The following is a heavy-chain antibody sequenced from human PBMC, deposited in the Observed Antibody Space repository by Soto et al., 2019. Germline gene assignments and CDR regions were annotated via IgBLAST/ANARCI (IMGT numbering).Heavy chain of an antibody. CDR1: GGSFSDAF. Sequence: QVHLQQWGAGLLKPSGTLSLTCAVSGGSFSDAFWSWVRQSPGRGLEWIGEVFHTGNTNYNPSLKSRVTLSVDTAKNQFSLRLTSVTAADSAVYYCARAPQELLEEGPLFLYYSYGLDVWGQGNTVTVSS. D-gene: IGHD3-3*01. CDR2: VFHTGNT. CDR3: ARAPQELLEEGPLFLYYSYGLDV. J-gene: IGHJ6*02. V-gene: IGHV4-34*12.